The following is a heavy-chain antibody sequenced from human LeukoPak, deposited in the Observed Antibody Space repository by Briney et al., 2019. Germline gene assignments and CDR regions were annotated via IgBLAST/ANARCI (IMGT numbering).Heavy chain of an antibody. CDR3: ARGYSSSWNYFDY. V-gene: IGHV4-59*01. Sequence: SETLSLTCTVSGGSISNYWWSWIRQPPGRGLEWIGYVFDSGGTNYNPSLKSRVTISVDTSKKQFSLKLSSVTAADTAVYYCARGYSSSWNYFDYWGQGTLVTVSS. D-gene: IGHD6-13*01. J-gene: IGHJ4*02. CDR2: VFDSGGT. CDR1: GGSISNYW.